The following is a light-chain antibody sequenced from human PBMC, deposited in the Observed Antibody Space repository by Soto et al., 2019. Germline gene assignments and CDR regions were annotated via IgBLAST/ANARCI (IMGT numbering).Light chain of an antibody. V-gene: IGKV1-5*03. J-gene: IGKJ1*01. CDR3: QQYNSYPWT. Sequence: DIQMTQSPSTLSASVGDRVTITCRASQSISSWLAWYQQKPGKAPKLLIYKASSLESGIQSRFSCSGSGTVFTLTISSLQPDDFATYYCQQYNSYPWTFGQGTKVEIK. CDR2: KAS. CDR1: QSISSW.